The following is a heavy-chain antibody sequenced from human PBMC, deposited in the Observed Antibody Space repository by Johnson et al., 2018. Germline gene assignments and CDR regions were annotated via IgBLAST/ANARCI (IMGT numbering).Heavy chain of an antibody. CDR1: GFTFGDNA. D-gene: IGHD2-15*01. J-gene: IGHJ3*02. CDR3: ATRDGHGGGAGCQLRDS. Sequence: VQLVESGGGLVQPGRSLRLSCKSTGFTFGDNAMSWFRQAPGKGLEWVGFIRSQAYSGTTEYAASVKGRFTISRDDSENIAFLEMNRLQLEDTAVYYCATRDGHGGGAGCQLRDSWGQGTTVIVSS. V-gene: IGHV3-49*03. CDR2: IRSQAYSGTT.